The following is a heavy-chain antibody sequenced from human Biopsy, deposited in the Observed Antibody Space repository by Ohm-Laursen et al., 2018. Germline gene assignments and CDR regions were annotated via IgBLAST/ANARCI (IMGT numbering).Heavy chain of an antibody. D-gene: IGHD2-15*01. J-gene: IGHJ6*02. Sequence: SLRLSCAASGFAFSYYGLHWVRQAPGKGLQWVAVMWSDGINKNYADSVKGRFTVSRDNSNNVLYLQMSSLRAEDTAVYYCAQEGRHCSGGRCYGTGVGDVWGQGTTVTVSS. CDR1: GFAFSYYG. CDR2: MWSDGINK. CDR3: AQEGRHCSGGRCYGTGVGDV. V-gene: IGHV3-33*06.